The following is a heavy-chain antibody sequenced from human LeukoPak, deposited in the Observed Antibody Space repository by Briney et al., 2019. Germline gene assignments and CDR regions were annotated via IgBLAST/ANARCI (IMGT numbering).Heavy chain of an antibody. CDR2: LYSDGNT. CDR3: ARGVEPLAANTLAY. CDR1: GFTVITND. J-gene: IGHJ4*02. Sequence: PGGSLRLSCAASGFTVITNDMSWVRQAPGKGREWGSVLYSDGNTKYADTVQGRFTISRDDTKNTLYLEMNSLSPDDTAVYYCARGVEPLAANTLAYWGQGTLVTVSS. D-gene: IGHD1-14*01. V-gene: IGHV3-53*01.